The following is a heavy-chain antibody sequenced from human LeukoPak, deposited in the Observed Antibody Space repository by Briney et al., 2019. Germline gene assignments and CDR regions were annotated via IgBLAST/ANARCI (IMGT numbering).Heavy chain of an antibody. CDR3: ARDRNGNYGRWGFDY. Sequence: GGSLRLSCAASGFTFSGYWMHWVRQAPGKGLEWVAVIWYDGSNKYYADSVKGRFTISRDNSKNTLYLQMNSLRAEDTAVYYCARDRNGNYGRWGFDYWGQGTLVTVSS. D-gene: IGHD4-17*01. V-gene: IGHV3-33*08. CDR2: IWYDGSNK. CDR1: GFTFSGYW. J-gene: IGHJ4*02.